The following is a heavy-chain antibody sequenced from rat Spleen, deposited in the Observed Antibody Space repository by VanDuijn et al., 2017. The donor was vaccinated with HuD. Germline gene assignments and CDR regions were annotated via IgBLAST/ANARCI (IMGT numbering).Heavy chain of an antibody. CDR1: GFTFSDCY. CDR2: ITNASGGT. J-gene: IGHJ3*01. D-gene: IGHD1-6*01. V-gene: IGHV5-20*01. Sequence: VQLVESGGGLVQPGKSLKLSCAASGFTFSDCYMAWVRQAPGKGLEWVASITNASGGTHYPDSVKGRFTISRDIAKSTLYLQMGSLRSEDTATYYCTTFSDYATSPFAYWGRGTLVTVSS. CDR3: TTFSDYATSPFAY.